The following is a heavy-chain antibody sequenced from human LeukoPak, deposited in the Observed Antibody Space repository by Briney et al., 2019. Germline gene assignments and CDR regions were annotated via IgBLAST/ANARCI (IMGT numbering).Heavy chain of an antibody. J-gene: IGHJ4*02. V-gene: IGHV4-39*07. CDR2: IYYSGST. CDR1: GGSISSYY. D-gene: IGHD6-13*01. CDR3: ARRAAAGTGSVY. Sequence: SETLSLTCTVSGGSISSYYWGWIRQPPGKGLEWIGSIYYSGSTYYNPSLKSRVTISVDTSKNQFSLKLSSVTAADTAVYYCARRAAAGTGSVYWGQGTLVTVSS.